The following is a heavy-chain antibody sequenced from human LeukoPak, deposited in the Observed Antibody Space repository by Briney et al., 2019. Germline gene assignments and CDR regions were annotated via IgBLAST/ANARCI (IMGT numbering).Heavy chain of an antibody. CDR2: ISAYNGNT. Sequence: SVKVSCKASGYTFTSYGISWVRQAPGQGLEWMGWISAYNGNTNYAQKLQGRVTMTTDTSTSTAYMELRSLRSDDTAVYYCARGSSYDSSGEIDAFDIWGQGTMVTVSS. CDR3: ARGSSYDSSGEIDAFDI. J-gene: IGHJ3*02. V-gene: IGHV1-18*01. D-gene: IGHD3-22*01. CDR1: GYTFTSYG.